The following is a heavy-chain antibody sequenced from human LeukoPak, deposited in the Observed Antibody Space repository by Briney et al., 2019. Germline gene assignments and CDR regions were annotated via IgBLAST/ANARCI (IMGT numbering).Heavy chain of an antibody. Sequence: GGSLRLSCAASGFTFSSFAMHWVRQAPGKGLEYLSAIYSDGSRTYYADSVEGRFTISRDNSKNTLYLQMNSLRAEDTAVYYCAKGHYDFWSGYYLRYWGQGTLVTVSS. CDR1: GFTFSSFA. J-gene: IGHJ4*02. CDR3: AKGHYDFWSGYYLRY. CDR2: IYSDGSRT. D-gene: IGHD3-3*01. V-gene: IGHV3-64*04.